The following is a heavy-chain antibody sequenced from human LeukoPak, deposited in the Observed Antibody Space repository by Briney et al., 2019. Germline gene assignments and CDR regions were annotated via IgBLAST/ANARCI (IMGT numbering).Heavy chain of an antibody. CDR2: ISSSGSNI. CDR3: ARDMYSSGWNH. J-gene: IGHJ5*02. D-gene: IGHD6-19*01. Sequence: PGGSPRLSCAASGFTFSDYYMSWIRQGPGKGREWVSYISSSGSNIYYADSVKGRFTISRDNAKNSLYLQMTSLRAEDTAVYYCARDMYSSGWNHWGQGNLVTVSS. V-gene: IGHV3-11*01. CDR1: GFTFSDYY.